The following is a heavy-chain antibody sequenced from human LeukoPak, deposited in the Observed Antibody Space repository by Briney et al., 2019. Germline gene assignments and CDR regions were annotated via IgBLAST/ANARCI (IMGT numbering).Heavy chain of an antibody. Sequence: GGSLRLSCAASGLTFSSYAMHWVRQAPGKGLEWVAVISYDGGNKYYADSVKGRFTISRDNSKNTLYLQMNSLRGDDTAVYYCAKDVGKWESLHFFDYWGQGTLVTVSS. J-gene: IGHJ4*02. CDR3: AKDVGKWESLHFFDY. CDR1: GLTFSSYA. V-gene: IGHV3-30-3*01. CDR2: ISYDGGNK. D-gene: IGHD1-26*01.